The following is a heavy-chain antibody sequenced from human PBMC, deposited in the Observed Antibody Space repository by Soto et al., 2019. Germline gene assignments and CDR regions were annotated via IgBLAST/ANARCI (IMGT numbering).Heavy chain of an antibody. V-gene: IGHV4-4*07. CDR1: GGSISGYY. Sequence: PSETLSLTCIVSGGSISGYYWSWIRQPAGKELEWIGRIYSDGTTNYNPSLKGRGTMSVDTSKKQISLKLTSVTDADTAMYYCARDRGYRSGSFGSWGQGGLVTVSS. J-gene: IGHJ5*02. CDR2: IYSDGTT. D-gene: IGHD5-18*01. CDR3: ARDRGYRSGSFGS.